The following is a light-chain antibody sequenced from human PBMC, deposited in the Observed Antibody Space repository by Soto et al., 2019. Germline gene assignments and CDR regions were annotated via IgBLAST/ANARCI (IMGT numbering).Light chain of an antibody. CDR1: SSDIGTYDH. V-gene: IGLV2-14*01. Sequence: QSVLTQPASVSGSPGQSITISCSGTSSDIGTYDHVAWFQQFPGKTPKLMIYSVSNRPSEVSYRFSGSKSGNTASLTISGLQAEDEADYYCISYTVTRSYVFGTGTKLTVL. CDR3: ISYTVTRSYV. CDR2: SVS. J-gene: IGLJ1*01.